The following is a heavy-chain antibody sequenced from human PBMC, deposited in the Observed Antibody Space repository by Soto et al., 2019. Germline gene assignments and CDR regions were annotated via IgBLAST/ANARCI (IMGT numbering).Heavy chain of an antibody. Sequence: EVQLLESGGGLVQPGGSLRLTCVGSGFTFRNQDMRWVRQAPGKGLEWVSGISGRGGVTYSADSEKGRFTISKDNSKNTLYMQRNKLRANDTAVYYSAKDRRFRSYYESAGHYTDGGQGPLVTVSS. D-gene: IGHD3-22*01. J-gene: IGHJ4*02. CDR3: AKDRRFRSYYESAGHYTD. V-gene: IGHV3-23*01. CDR1: GFTFRNQD. CDR2: ISGRGGVT.